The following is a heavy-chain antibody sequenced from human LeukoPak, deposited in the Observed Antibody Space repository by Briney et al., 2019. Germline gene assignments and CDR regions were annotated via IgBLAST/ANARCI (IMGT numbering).Heavy chain of an antibody. CDR3: AKSSSGYYDDAFDI. D-gene: IGHD3-22*01. J-gene: IGHJ3*02. Sequence: PWRTLRLSCAASGFTLSSYGMHWVRQAPGKGLEWVAVISYDGSNKYYADSVKGRFTISRDNSKNTLYLQMNSLRAEDTALYYCAKSSSGYYDDAFDIWGQGTMVTVSS. CDR1: GFTLSSYG. CDR2: ISYDGSNK. V-gene: IGHV3-30*18.